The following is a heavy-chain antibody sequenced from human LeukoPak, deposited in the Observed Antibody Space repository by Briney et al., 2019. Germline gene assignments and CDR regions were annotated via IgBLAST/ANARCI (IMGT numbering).Heavy chain of an antibody. Sequence: SVKVSCKASGGTFSSYAISLVRQAPGQGLEWMGGIIPIFGTANYAQKFQGRVTITTDESTSTAYMELSSLRSEDTAVYYCARTIGYCSSTSCLNWLDPWGPGTLVTVSS. D-gene: IGHD2-2*01. CDR2: IIPIFGTA. J-gene: IGHJ5*02. CDR3: ARTIGYCSSTSCLNWLDP. CDR1: GGTFSSYA. V-gene: IGHV1-69*05.